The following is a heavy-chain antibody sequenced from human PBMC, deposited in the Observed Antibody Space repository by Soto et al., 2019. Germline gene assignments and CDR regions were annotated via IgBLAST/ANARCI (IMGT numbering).Heavy chain of an antibody. V-gene: IGHV5-10-1*01. CDR3: ARHPPVVVTAALYGMDV. J-gene: IGHJ6*02. CDR1: GYSFTSYW. D-gene: IGHD2-2*01. CDR2: IDPSGSYT. Sequence: GYSLTISCNGSGYSFTSYWISWLRQVPGKGLEWMGRIDPSGSYTNYIPSFQGHVTISADKSISTAYLQWSSLKASDTAMYYCARHPPVVVTAALYGMDVWCQGNTVTLSS.